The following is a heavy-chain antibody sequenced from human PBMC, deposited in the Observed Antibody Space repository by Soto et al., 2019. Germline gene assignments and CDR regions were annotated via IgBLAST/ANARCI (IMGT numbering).Heavy chain of an antibody. CDR1: GGPYNSFA. V-gene: IGHV1-69*13. Sequence: ASVKVSFKASGGPYNSFAISWVRQAPGQGLEWIGGIIPVFGTATYAQKFKGRVTITAEESTSTAYMELSSLTSEDTAVYYCARFLGGAGSYYDGQNYNYYNGMDVWGQGTTVTVSS. J-gene: IGHJ6*02. D-gene: IGHD3-10*01. CDR2: IIPVFGTA. CDR3: ARFLGGAGSYYDGQNYNYYNGMDV.